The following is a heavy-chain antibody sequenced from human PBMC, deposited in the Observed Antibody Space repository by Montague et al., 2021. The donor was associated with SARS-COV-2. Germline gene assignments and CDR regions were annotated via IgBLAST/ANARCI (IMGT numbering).Heavy chain of an antibody. CDR3: ASVYTVTYYFDY. D-gene: IGHD4-17*01. Sequence: TLSLTCTVSGGSISSGYFYWSWLRQPAGKGLEWLVLIYPGGYTNYNPSLKSRVTIAVDTSKNQFSLKLSSVTATDTAVYYCASVYTVTYYFDYWGRGTLVTVSS. V-gene: IGHV4-61*02. J-gene: IGHJ4*02. CDR2: IYPGGYT. CDR1: GGSISSGYFY.